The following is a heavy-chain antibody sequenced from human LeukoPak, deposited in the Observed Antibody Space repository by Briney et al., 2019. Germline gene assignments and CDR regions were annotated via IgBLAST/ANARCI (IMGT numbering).Heavy chain of an antibody. CDR2: IWYDGSNK. CDR1: GFTFSSFG. Sequence: GGSLRLSCAASGFTFSSFGMHWVRQAPGKGLEWVAVIWYDGSNKYYADSVKGRFTISRDNSKNTLYLQMNRLRAVDTAVYYCARVSDVIAAAGLGYWGQGTLVTVSS. CDR3: ARVSDVIAAAGLGY. V-gene: IGHV3-33*01. D-gene: IGHD6-13*01. J-gene: IGHJ4*02.